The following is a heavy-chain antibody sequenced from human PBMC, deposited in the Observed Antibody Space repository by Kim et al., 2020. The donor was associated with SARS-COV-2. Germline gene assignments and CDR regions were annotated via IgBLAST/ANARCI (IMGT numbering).Heavy chain of an antibody. D-gene: IGHD3-10*01. CDR3: ARVAGGGYHGSWSYCYYY. CDR2: IYYSGST. V-gene: IGHV4-59*13. J-gene: IGHJ6*03. Sequence: SETLSLTCTVSGGSISGYYWSWIRQPPGKGLEWIGYIYYSGSTNYNPSLKSRATISVDTSKNQFSLKLSSVTAADTAVYYCARVAGGGYHGSWSYCYYY. CDR1: GGSISGYY.